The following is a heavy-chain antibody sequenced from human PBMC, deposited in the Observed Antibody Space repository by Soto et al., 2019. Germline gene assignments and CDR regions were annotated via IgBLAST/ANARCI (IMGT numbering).Heavy chain of an antibody. CDR3: VKGSAAAGTLYYYYYGMDV. J-gene: IGHJ6*02. V-gene: IGHV3-23*01. Sequence: GGSLRLSCAASGFTFSSYAMSWVRQAPGKGLEWVSAISGSGGSTYYADSVKGRFTISRDNSKNTLYLQMNSLGAEDTAVYYCVKGSAAAGTLYYYYYGMDVWGQGTTVTVSS. CDR1: GFTFSSYA. D-gene: IGHD6-13*01. CDR2: ISGSGGST.